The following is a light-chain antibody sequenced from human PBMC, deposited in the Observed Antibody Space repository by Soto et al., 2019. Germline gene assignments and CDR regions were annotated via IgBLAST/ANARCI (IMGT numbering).Light chain of an antibody. V-gene: IGKV1-5*03. J-gene: IGKJ1*01. CDR1: ESTSTW. Sequence: DIQMTQSKSTLSASVGDRVTITCRSSESTSTWLAWYQQKPGEAPNLLIYKASSLESGVPSRFSGSGSGTEFTLTIIILQADDFAPYCSQRYTTYLWTFGQGTKVDI. CDR2: KAS. CDR3: QRYTTYLWT.